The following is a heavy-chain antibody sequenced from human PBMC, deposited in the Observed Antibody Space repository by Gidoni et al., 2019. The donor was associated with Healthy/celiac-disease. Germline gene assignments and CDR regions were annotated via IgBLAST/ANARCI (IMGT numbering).Heavy chain of an antibody. CDR2: ISVSGGST. D-gene: IGHD6-13*01. CDR1: GFTFSSYA. V-gene: IGHV3-23*01. J-gene: IGHJ4*02. CDR3: AKDYTSAAATYFDY. Sequence: EVQLLESGGGLVQPGGLRLSCAASGFTFSSYAMSWVRQAPGKVLEWGSAISVSGGSTDYADAVKGRFTISRDNSKNTLYLQRNSLRAEDTAVYYCAKDYTSAAATYFDYWGQGTLVTVSS.